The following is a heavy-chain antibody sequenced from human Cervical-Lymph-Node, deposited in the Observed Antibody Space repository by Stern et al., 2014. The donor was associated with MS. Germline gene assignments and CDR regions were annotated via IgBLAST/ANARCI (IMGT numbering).Heavy chain of an antibody. CDR1: GASFTGYY. Sequence: QLQLQESGPGLVRPSETLSLTCTVSGASFTGYYWSWIRQPPGKGLEWIGYIYSNGTTNYSPSLKSRIAISVDTSKSYFSLNLTSVTAADTAVYYCARGGRMASMFYWGQGMLVTVSS. D-gene: IGHD5-24*01. CDR3: ARGGRMASMFY. J-gene: IGHJ4*02. V-gene: IGHV4-59*01. CDR2: IYSNGTT.